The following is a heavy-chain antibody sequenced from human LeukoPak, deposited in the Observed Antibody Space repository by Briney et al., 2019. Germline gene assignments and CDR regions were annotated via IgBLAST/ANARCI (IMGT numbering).Heavy chain of an antibody. CDR3: ARDLASTVYYYYGLDV. CDR1: GFTFSDYY. J-gene: IGHJ6*02. Sequence: GGSLRLSCAASGFTFSDYYMSWIRQAPGKGLEWVAVISYDGSNKYYADSVKGRFTISRDNSKNTLYLQMNSLRPEDTAVYSCARDLASTVYYYYGLDVWGQGTTVTVSS. D-gene: IGHD4-11*01. CDR2: ISYDGSNK. V-gene: IGHV3-30-3*01.